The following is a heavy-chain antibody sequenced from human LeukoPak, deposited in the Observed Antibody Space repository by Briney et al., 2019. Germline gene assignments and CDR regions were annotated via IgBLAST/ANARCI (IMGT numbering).Heavy chain of an antibody. CDR1: GGSISSSTYY. D-gene: IGHD3-22*01. Sequence: SETLSLTCTVYGGSISSSTYYWGWIRQPPGKGLEWIGSIYYTGSTYYNPSLKSRLTISVDTSQNQFSLKLNSVTAADTAVYYCARDLPRHYDGIGYSAPFDYWGQGTLVTVSS. CDR3: ARDLPRHYDGIGYSAPFDY. V-gene: IGHV4-39*07. CDR2: IYYTGST. J-gene: IGHJ4*02.